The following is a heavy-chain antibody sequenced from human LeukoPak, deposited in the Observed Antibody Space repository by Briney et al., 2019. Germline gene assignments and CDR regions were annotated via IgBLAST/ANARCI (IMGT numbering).Heavy chain of an antibody. CDR2: ISAYNGNT. J-gene: IGHJ5*02. D-gene: IGHD3-10*01. CDR3: ASQTRDYYGSGRGWFDP. CDR1: GYTFTSYG. V-gene: IGHV1-18*01. Sequence: ASVKVSCKASGYTFTSYGISWVRQAPGQGLEWMGWISAYNGNTNYAQKLQGRVTMTTDTSTSTAYMELRSLRSDDTAVYYCASQTRDYYGSGRGWFDPWGQGTLVTVSS.